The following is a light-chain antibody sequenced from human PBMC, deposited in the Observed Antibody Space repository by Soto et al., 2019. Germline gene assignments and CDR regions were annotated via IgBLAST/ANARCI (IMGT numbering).Light chain of an antibody. Sequence: EIVLTQSPGTMSLSPGERATLSCRASQSVSGSYLAWYQQKPGQAPRLLSYGASSRAAGIPDRFSGSGSGTDFTLTISRLEPEDFAVYYCQQYGGSSLYTFGQGTKLEIK. V-gene: IGKV3-20*01. CDR3: QQYGGSSLYT. J-gene: IGKJ2*01. CDR1: QSVSGSY. CDR2: GAS.